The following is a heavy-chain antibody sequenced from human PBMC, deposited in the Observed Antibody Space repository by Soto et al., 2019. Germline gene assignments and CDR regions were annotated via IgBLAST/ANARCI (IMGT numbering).Heavy chain of an antibody. V-gene: IGHV1-8*01. CDR3: ARERSYGLDY. CDR2: MNPNSGNT. Sequence: ASVKVSCKASGYTFTSYDVNWVRQATGQGLEWMGWMNPNSGNTVYAQKFQGRVTMTRNTSISTAYMELSSLRSEDTAVYYCARERSYGLDYWGQGTLVTVSS. CDR1: GYTFTSYD. D-gene: IGHD5-18*01. J-gene: IGHJ4*02.